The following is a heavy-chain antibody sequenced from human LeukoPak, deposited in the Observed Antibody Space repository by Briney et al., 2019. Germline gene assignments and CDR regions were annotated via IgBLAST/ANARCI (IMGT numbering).Heavy chain of an antibody. D-gene: IGHD5-18*01. Sequence: SETLSLPCNVSVDPISSSSYFGGWSRKPPGKGVGSIVSSYYSWRTYYNASLKSRVTISGDKSKNQFYLQMSTVTAADTAVYYCARASYYSYGLRSPSSYFDYWGQGTLVTVSS. CDR3: ARASYYSYGLRSPSSYFDY. CDR2: SYYSWRT. J-gene: IGHJ4*02. V-gene: IGHV4-39*01. CDR1: VDPISSSSYF.